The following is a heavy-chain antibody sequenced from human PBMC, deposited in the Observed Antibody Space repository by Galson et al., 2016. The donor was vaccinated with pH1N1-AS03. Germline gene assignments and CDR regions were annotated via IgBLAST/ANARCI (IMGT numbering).Heavy chain of an antibody. V-gene: IGHV3-30*18. CDR2: FSHDGTTK. CDR1: GFNSKGYD. CDR3: ANGWSSSGAGD. J-gene: IGHJ1*01. D-gene: IGHD6-13*01. Sequence: SLRLSCAASGFNSKGYDMHWARQTPGKGLEWVALFSHDGTTKYYADSVKGRFIVSRDNSRNTLYLQMNSLRPEDTAVYYCANGWSSSGAGDWGQGTLVTVSS.